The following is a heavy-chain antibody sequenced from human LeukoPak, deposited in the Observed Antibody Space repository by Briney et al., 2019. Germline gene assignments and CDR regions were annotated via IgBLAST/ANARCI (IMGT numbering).Heavy chain of an antibody. V-gene: IGHV3-7*01. Sequence: QPGGSLRLSCAASGFTFSSYWMSWVRQAPGKGLEWVANIKQDGSEKYYVDSVKGRFTISRDNAKNSLYLQMNSLRAEDTAVYYCARDGEYYGSGSYSWFDPWGQGTLVTVSS. CDR3: ARDGEYYGSGSYSWFDP. CDR2: IKQDGSEK. J-gene: IGHJ5*02. CDR1: GFTFSSYW. D-gene: IGHD3-10*01.